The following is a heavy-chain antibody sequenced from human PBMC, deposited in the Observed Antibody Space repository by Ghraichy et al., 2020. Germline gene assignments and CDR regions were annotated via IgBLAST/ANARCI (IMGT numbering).Heavy chain of an antibody. CDR1: GYTFTSYG. CDR2: ISAYNGNT. D-gene: IGHD2-2*01. Sequence: ASVKVSCKASGYTFTSYGISWVRQAPGQGLEWMGWISAYNGNTNYAQKLQGRVTMTTDTSTSTAYMELRSLRSDDTAVYYCAREGLPAALGKYYYYGMDVWGQGTTVTVSS. CDR3: AREGLPAALGKYYYYGMDV. V-gene: IGHV1-18*01. J-gene: IGHJ6*02.